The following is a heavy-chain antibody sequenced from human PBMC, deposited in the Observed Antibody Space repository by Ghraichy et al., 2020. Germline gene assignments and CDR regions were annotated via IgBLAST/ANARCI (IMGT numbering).Heavy chain of an antibody. V-gene: IGHV5-51*01. D-gene: IGHD3-10*01. CDR1: GYSFTSYW. Sequence: GESLNISCKGSGYSFTSYWIGWVRQMPGKGLEWMGIIYPGDSDTRYSPSFQGQVTISADKSISTAYLQWSSLKASDTAMYYCARQEVRGVIVSHSYGMDVWGQGTTVTVSS. CDR3: ARQEVRGVIVSHSYGMDV. CDR2: IYPGDSDT. J-gene: IGHJ6*02.